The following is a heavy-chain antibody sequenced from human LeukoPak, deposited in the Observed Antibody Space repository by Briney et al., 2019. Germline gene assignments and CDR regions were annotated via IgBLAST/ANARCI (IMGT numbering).Heavy chain of an antibody. CDR3: AKDADIVVSSYFDY. D-gene: IGHD2-2*01. V-gene: IGHV3-30*02. J-gene: IGHJ4*02. CDR2: IRYDGSNK. CDR1: GFTFNNYG. Sequence: PGGSLRLSCAASGFTFNNYGMHWVRQAPGKGLEWVAFIRYDGSNKYYADSVKGRFTISRDNSKNTLYVQMNGLRAEDTAVYYCAKDADIVVSSYFDYWGQGTLVTVSS.